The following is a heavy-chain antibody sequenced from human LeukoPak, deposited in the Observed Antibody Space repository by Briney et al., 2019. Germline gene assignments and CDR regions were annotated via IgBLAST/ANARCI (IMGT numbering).Heavy chain of an antibody. V-gene: IGHV4-59*01. CDR3: ARAKLRNWFDP. CDR1: GGSISGYS. CDR2: IYYSGST. Sequence: TSETLSLTCTVSGGSISGYSWSWIRQPPGKGLECIGYIYYSGSTNHNPSLKSRVTMSVDTSKNQFSLSLSSVTAADTAVYYCARAKLRNWFDPWGQGTLVTVSS. D-gene: IGHD1-1*01. J-gene: IGHJ5*02.